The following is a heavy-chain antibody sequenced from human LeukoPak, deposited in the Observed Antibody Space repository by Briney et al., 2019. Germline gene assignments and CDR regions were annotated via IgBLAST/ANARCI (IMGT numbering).Heavy chain of an antibody. D-gene: IGHD2-2*01. V-gene: IGHV1-69*05. CDR3: AGYRNYCSSTSCYPPHWFDP. J-gene: IGHJ5*02. CDR1: GGTFSSYA. Sequence: ASVKVSCKASGGTFSSYAISWVRQAPGQGLEWMGGIIPIFGTANYAQKLQGRVTMTTDTSTSTAYMELRSLRSDDTAVYYCAGYRNYCSSTSCYPPHWFDPWGQGTLVTVSS. CDR2: IIPIFGTA.